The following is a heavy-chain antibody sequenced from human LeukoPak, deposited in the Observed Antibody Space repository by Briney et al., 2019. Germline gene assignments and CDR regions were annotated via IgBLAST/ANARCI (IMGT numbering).Heavy chain of an antibody. CDR2: IHYSGST. V-gene: IGHV4-39*01. Sequence: KSSETLSLTCTVSGGSISSSSYYWGWIRQPPGRGLEWIGNIHYSGSTYYNPSLKSRVTISVDTSKNQVSLKLSSVTAADTAVYFCARSDCASSACNSFYAMDVWGQGTTVTVSS. CDR1: GGSISSSSYY. J-gene: IGHJ6*02. D-gene: IGHD2-15*01. CDR3: ARSDCASSACNSFYAMDV.